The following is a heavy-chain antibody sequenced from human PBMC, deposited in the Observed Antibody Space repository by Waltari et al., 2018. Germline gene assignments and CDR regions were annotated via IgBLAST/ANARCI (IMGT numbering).Heavy chain of an antibody. CDR3: AKRIVGGPFDV. Sequence: VHLVQSGAEVWKPGSPVKVSCVASGGTFGTYAISWVRQAPGQGLEWMGGIIPIYGTPNYAQKFQGRVNVAADELTTTAYMELSSLRSDDTAVYYCAKRIVGGPFDVWGQGTMVTVSS. CDR1: GGTFGTYA. D-gene: IGHD1-26*01. J-gene: IGHJ3*01. CDR2: IIPIYGTP. V-gene: IGHV1-69*12.